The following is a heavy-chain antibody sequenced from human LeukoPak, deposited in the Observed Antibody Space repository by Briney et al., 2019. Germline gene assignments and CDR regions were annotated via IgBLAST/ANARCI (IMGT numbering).Heavy chain of an antibody. V-gene: IGHV1-18*01. CDR1: GYTFTSYG. Sequence: ASVKVSCKASGYTFTSYGISWVRQAPGQGLEWMGWISAYNGNTNYAQKFQGRVTITADESTSTAYMELSSLRSEDTAVYYCASLVGATFGAFDIWGQGTMVTVSS. D-gene: IGHD1-26*01. CDR3: ASLVGATFGAFDI. J-gene: IGHJ3*02. CDR2: ISAYNGNT.